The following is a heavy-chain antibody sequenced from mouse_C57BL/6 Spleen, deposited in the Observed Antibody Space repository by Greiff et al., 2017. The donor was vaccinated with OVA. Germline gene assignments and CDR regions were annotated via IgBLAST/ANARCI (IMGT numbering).Heavy chain of an antibody. CDR1: GYTFTSYT. Sequence: QVQLQQSGAELARPGASVKMSCKASGYTFTSYTMHWVKQRPGQGLEWIGYINPSSGYTKYNQKFKDKATLTADKSSSTAYMQLSSLTSEDSAVDYCARSSSYDYFDYWGQGTTLTVSS. CDR2: INPSSGYT. CDR3: ARSSSYDYFDY. J-gene: IGHJ2*01. V-gene: IGHV1-4*01. D-gene: IGHD1-1*01.